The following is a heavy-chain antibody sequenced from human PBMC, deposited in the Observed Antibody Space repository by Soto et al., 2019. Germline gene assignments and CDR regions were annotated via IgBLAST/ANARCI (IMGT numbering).Heavy chain of an antibody. CDR3: ARDAGYCSSTSCYPYNWFDP. V-gene: IGHV3-30-3*01. Sequence: PGGSLRLSCAASGFTFSSYAMHWVRQAPGKGLEWVAVISYDGSNKYYADSVKGRFTISRDNSKNTLYLQMNSLRAEDTAVYYCARDAGYCSSTSCYPYNWFDPWGQGTLVTVSS. J-gene: IGHJ5*02. CDR1: GFTFSSYA. D-gene: IGHD2-2*01. CDR2: ISYDGSNK.